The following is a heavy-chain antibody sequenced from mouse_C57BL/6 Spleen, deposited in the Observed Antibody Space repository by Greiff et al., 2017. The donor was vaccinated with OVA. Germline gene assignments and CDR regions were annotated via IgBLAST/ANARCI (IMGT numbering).Heavy chain of an antibody. V-gene: IGHV1-22*01. Sequence: VQLQQSGPELVKPGASVKMSCKASGYTFTDYNMHWVKQSHGKSLEWIGYINPNNGGTSYNQKFKGKATLTVNKSSSTAYMELRSLTSEESAVYYGARGYDGSSYWYFDVWGTGTTVTVSS. CDR2: INPNNGGT. D-gene: IGHD1-1*01. CDR3: ARGYDGSSYWYFDV. CDR1: GYTFTDYN. J-gene: IGHJ1*03.